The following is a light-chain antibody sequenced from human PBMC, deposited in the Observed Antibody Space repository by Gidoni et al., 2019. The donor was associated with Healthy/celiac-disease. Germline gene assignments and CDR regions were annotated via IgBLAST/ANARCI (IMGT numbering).Light chain of an antibody. J-gene: IGLJ2*01. CDR1: SSNIGSNT. Sequence: QSVLTQPTSASGTPGQRVPISCSGSSSNIGSNTVNRYQQLPGTAPKLLIYSNNQRPSGVPDRFSGSKSGTSASLAISGLQSEDEADYYCAAWDDSLNGVVFGGGTKLTVL. V-gene: IGLV1-44*01. CDR3: AAWDDSLNGVV. CDR2: SNN.